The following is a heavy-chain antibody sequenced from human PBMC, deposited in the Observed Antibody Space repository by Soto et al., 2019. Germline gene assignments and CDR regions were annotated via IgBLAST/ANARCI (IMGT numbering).Heavy chain of an antibody. Sequence: QVQLQESGPGLVKPSETLSLTCTVSGGSISSYYWRWIRQPPGKGLEWIGYIYYRGSTNYNPSPKSLVTTTVDTTKNKYSLKQSSVTAADTAVYYRARGRLLRYFDWSAPFDYWGQGTLVTVSS. CDR1: GGSISSYY. V-gene: IGHV4-59*01. CDR3: ARGRLLRYFDWSAPFDY. D-gene: IGHD3-9*01. CDR2: IYYRGST. J-gene: IGHJ4*02.